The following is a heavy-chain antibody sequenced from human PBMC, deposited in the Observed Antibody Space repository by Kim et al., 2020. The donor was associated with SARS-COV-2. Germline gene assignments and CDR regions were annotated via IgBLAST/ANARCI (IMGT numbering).Heavy chain of an antibody. CDR3: ARGVSAARLRFYFDY. Sequence: PSLKSRATISVDTSKNQFSLKLSSVTAADTAVYYCARGVSAARLRFYFDYWGQGTLVTVSS. D-gene: IGHD6-6*01. J-gene: IGHJ4*02. V-gene: IGHV4-34*04.